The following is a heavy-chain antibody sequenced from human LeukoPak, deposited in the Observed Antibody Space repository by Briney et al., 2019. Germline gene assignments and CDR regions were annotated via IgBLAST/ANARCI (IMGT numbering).Heavy chain of an antibody. V-gene: IGHV4-34*01. J-gene: IGHJ6*02. Sequence: SETLSLTCAVFGGSFSGYYWTWIRQPPGKGLEWIGEINRSGSTNYNPSLKSRVTISVDTSKNRFSLKLSSVTAADTAVYYCASCEAPITPPPYGFDVWGQGTEVTVSS. CDR2: INRSGST. CDR1: GGSFSGYY. D-gene: IGHD5-12*01. CDR3: ASCEAPITPPPYGFDV.